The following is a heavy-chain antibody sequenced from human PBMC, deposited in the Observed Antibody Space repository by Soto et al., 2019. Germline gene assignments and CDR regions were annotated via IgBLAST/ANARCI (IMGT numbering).Heavy chain of an antibody. Sequence: SCPTPVNLTHTLTLTFTFSGFSLTANGVGVAWFRQPPGTALEWLALIYWDGDVRYSPSLRSRITITKDTSKDQVFLTVTNLDPVDTGNYYCAPRLVSNGSWFDTWGQGMLV. D-gene: IGHD2-21*01. CDR1: GFSLTANGVG. V-gene: IGHV2-5*02. CDR3: APRLVSNGSWFDT. CDR2: IYWDGDV. J-gene: IGHJ5*02.